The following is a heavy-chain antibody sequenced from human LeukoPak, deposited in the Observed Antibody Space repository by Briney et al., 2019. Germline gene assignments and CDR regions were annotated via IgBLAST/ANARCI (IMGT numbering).Heavy chain of an antibody. Sequence: PSETLSLTCTVSGGSISSSSYYWGWIRRPPGKGPEWIGSIYYSGSTYYNPSLKSRVTISVDTSKNQFSLKLSSVTAADTAVYYCARTSPMTTVTTNDYWGQGTLVTVSS. V-gene: IGHV4-39*01. D-gene: IGHD4-17*01. J-gene: IGHJ4*02. CDR3: ARTSPMTTVTTNDY. CDR1: GGSISSSSYY. CDR2: IYYSGST.